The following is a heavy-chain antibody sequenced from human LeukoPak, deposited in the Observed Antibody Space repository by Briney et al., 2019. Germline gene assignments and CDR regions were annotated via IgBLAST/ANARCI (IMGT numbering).Heavy chain of an antibody. CDR3: ARGATINGAFDI. D-gene: IGHD5-12*01. J-gene: IGHJ3*02. Sequence: PSGTLSLTCAVSGGSISSGGYSWSWIRQPPGKGLEWIGYIYHSGSTYYNPSLKSRVTISVDRSKNQFSLKLSSVTAADTAVYYCARGATINGAFDIWGQGTMVTVSS. CDR2: IYHSGST. CDR1: GGSISSGGYS. V-gene: IGHV4-30-2*01.